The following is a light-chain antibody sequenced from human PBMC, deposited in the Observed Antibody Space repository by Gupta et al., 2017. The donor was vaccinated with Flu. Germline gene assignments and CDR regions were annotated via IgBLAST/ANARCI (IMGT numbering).Light chain of an antibody. J-gene: IGKJ3*01. CDR2: GAS. CDR1: QRISNS. V-gene: IGKV1-39*01. Sequence: PSSLSASVGDRVTITCRASQRISNSLNWYQQKPGKAPNLLIYGASSLQGEVPSRFTGSGSGTDFTLTITSLQPEDFATYYCQQSYSNPFTFGPGTRVDIE. CDR3: QQSYSNPFT.